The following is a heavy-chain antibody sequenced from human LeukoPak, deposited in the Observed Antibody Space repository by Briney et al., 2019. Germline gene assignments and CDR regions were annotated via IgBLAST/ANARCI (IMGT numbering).Heavy chain of an antibody. D-gene: IGHD3-22*01. V-gene: IGHV4-59*01. CDR2: IYYSGST. Sequence: PSVTLSLTCTVSGGSISSYYWSWIRQPPGKGLEWIGYIYYSGSTNYNPSLKSRVTISVDTSKNQFSLKLSSVTAADTAVYYCARSDYYDSSGSLWGQGTLVTVSS. J-gene: IGHJ4*02. CDR3: ARSDYYDSSGSL. CDR1: GGSISSYY.